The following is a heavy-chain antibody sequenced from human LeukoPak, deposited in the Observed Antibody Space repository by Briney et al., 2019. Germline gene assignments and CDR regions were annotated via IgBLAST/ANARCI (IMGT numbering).Heavy chain of an antibody. D-gene: IGHD2-15*01. J-gene: IGHJ3*02. CDR2: IYYSGST. CDR3: AGLPGCSGGTCYRAFDM. CDR1: GGSISSYY. V-gene: IGHV4-59*08. Sequence: SETLSLTCTVSGGSISSYYWSWIRQPPGKGLEWIGYIYYSGSTNYNPSLKSRVTISVDTSKNQFSLKLSSVTAADTAVYFCAGLPGCSGGTCYRAFDMWGQGTMVTVSS.